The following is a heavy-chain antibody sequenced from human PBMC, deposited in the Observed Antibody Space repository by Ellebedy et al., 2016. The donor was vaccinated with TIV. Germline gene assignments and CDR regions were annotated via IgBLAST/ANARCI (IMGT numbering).Heavy chain of an antibody. CDR1: GGTFSSYA. V-gene: IGHV1-69*13. CDR3: ARRAGWNDGVDY. Sequence: ASVKVSCKASGGTFSSYAISWVRQAPGQGLEWMGGIIPIFGTANYAQKFQGRVTITADESTSTAYMELSSLRSEDTAVYYCARRAGWNDGVDYWGQGTLVTVSS. J-gene: IGHJ4*02. D-gene: IGHD1-1*01. CDR2: IIPIFGTA.